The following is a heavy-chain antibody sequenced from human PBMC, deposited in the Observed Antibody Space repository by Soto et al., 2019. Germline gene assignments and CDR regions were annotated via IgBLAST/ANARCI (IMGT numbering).Heavy chain of an antibody. Sequence: PSETLSLTCAVYGGSFSGYYWSWIRQPPGKGLEWIGEINHSGSTNYNPSLKSRVTISVDTSKNQFSLKLSSVTAADTAVYYCAFRSGWRDFDYWGQGTLVTVSS. D-gene: IGHD6-19*01. V-gene: IGHV4-34*01. J-gene: IGHJ4*02. CDR1: GGSFSGYY. CDR3: AFRSGWRDFDY. CDR2: INHSGST.